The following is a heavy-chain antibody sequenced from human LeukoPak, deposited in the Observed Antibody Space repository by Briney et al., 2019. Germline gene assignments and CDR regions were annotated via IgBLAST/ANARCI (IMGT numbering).Heavy chain of an antibody. J-gene: IGHJ4*02. CDR3: ATEDHDYGDYYFDY. V-gene: IGHV3-21*01. CDR1: GFTFSNAR. D-gene: IGHD4-17*01. CDR2: ISSSSSYI. Sequence: GGSLRLSCADPGFTFSNARMSWVRQAPGKGLEWASSISSSSSYIYYADSVKGRFTISRDNAKNSLYLQMNSLRAEDTAVYYCATEDHDYGDYYFDYWGQGTLVTVSS.